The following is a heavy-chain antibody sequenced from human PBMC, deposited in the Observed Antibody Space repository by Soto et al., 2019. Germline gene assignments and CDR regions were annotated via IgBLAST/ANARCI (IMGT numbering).Heavy chain of an antibody. J-gene: IGHJ6*02. V-gene: IGHV5-10-1*01. CDR1: GYSFTSYW. Sequence: ESLKISCKGSGYSFTSYWISWVRQMPGKGLEWMGRIDPSDSYTNYSPSFQGHVTISADKSISTAYLQWSSLKASDTAMYYCASAYYYYYGMDVWGQGTTVTVSS. CDR2: IDPSDSYT. CDR3: ASAYYYYYGMDV.